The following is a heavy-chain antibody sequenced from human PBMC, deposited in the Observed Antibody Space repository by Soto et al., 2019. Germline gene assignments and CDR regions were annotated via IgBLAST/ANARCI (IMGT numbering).Heavy chain of an antibody. J-gene: IGHJ4*02. D-gene: IGHD3-9*01. Sequence: RASVKVSCKASGGTFSSYAISWVRQAPGQGLEWMGGIIPIFGTANYAQKFQGRVTITADESTSTAYMELSSLRSEDTAVYYCASESRGYGILTGYSPFDYWGQGTLVTVSS. V-gene: IGHV1-69*13. CDR2: IIPIFGTA. CDR1: GGTFSSYA. CDR3: ASESRGYGILTGYSPFDY.